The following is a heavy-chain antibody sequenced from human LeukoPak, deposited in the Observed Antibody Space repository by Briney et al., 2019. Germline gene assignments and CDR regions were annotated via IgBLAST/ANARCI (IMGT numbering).Heavy chain of an antibody. CDR1: GGSISSSRYY. CDR2: IYDSAST. V-gene: IGHV4-39*07. Sequence: PSEALLLTFTISGGSISSSRYYRGWLRRPRGKGLDWIGSIYDSASTSYNPSLKSRVTISADTSTNQFSLKLSSVTAADTAVYYCARLTLYGEKDYWGQGTLVTVSS. J-gene: IGHJ4*02. CDR3: ARLTLYGEKDY. D-gene: IGHD4-17*01.